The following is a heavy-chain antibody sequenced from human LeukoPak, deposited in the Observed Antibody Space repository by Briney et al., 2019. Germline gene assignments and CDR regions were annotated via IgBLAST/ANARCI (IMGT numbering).Heavy chain of an antibody. V-gene: IGHV3-30*03. D-gene: IGHD3-10*01. CDR1: GLSFSTYA. Sequence: PGGSLRLSCAASGLSFSTYAMHWVRQAPGKGLEWVAGIVSDGRNEYYADSVKGRFTISRDNSKNMLHLQMNSLRGEDTAVYFCASPRGIRFGFQHWGQGTLVAVSS. CDR2: IVSDGRNE. CDR3: ASPRGIRFGFQH. J-gene: IGHJ1*01.